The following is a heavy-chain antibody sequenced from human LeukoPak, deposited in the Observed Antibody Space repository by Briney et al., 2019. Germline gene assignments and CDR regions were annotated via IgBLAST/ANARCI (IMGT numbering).Heavy chain of an antibody. V-gene: IGHV3-23*01. CDR1: GFTFSNAW. CDR2: ISGSGGST. J-gene: IGHJ4*02. Sequence: GGSLRLSCAASGFTFSNAWMSWVRQAPGKGLEWVSAISGSGGSTYYADSVKGRFTISRDNSKNTLYLQMNSLRAEDTAVYYCAKGRYYDSSGYYYYFDYWGQGTLVTVSS. CDR3: AKGRYYDSSGYYYYFDY. D-gene: IGHD3-22*01.